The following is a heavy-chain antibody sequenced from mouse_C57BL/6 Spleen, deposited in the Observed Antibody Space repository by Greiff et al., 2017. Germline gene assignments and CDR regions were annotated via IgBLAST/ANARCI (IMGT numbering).Heavy chain of an antibody. V-gene: IGHV1-54*01. CDR3: ARNGLLRNFDY. CDR2: INPGSGGT. CDR1: GYAFTNYL. J-gene: IGHJ2*01. D-gene: IGHD1-1*01. Sequence: VQLKESGAELVRPGTSVKVSCKASGYAFTNYLIEWVKQRPGQGLEWIGVINPGSGGTNYNEKFKGKATLTADKSSSTAYMQLSSLTSEDSAVYFCARNGLLRNFDYWGQGTTLTVAS.